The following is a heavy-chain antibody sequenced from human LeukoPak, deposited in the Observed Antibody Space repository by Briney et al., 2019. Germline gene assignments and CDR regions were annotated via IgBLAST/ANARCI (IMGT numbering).Heavy chain of an antibody. CDR2: IYYSGST. J-gene: IGHJ6*03. Sequence: SETLSLTCTVSGGSISSYYWTWIRQPPGKGLEWVGYIYYSGSTDYNPSLKSRVTISVDTSKNQFSLKLSSVTAADTAVYYCARCGYSYGGGYYYYYMDVWGKGTTVTVSS. CDR3: ARCGYSYGGGYYYYYMDV. CDR1: GGSISSYY. V-gene: IGHV4-59*01. D-gene: IGHD5-18*01.